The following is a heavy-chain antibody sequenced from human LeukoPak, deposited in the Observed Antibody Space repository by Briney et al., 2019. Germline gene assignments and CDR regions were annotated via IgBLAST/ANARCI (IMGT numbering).Heavy chain of an antibody. V-gene: IGHV3-30*02. CDR2: IRYDGSNK. Sequence: GSLRLSCAASGFTFSSYGMHWVRQAPGKGLEWVAFIRYDGSNKYYADSVKGRFTISRDNSKNTLYLQMNSLRAEDTAVYYCAKDPGSGWYGRFDPWGQGTLVTVSS. CDR3: AKDPGSGWYGRFDP. CDR1: GFTFSSYG. D-gene: IGHD6-19*01. J-gene: IGHJ5*02.